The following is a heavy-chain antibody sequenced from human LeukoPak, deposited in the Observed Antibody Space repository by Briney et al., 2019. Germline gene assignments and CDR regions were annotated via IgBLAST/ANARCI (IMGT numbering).Heavy chain of an antibody. Sequence: GGSLRLSCAASGLTFSSYAMHWVRQAPGKGLEWVAVISYDGSNKYYADSVKGRFTISRDNSKNTLYLQMNSLRAEDTAVYYCAKDVPENYYDSSGYQIPFDYWGQGTLVTVSS. CDR2: ISYDGSNK. CDR1: GLTFSSYA. CDR3: AKDVPENYYDSSGYQIPFDY. J-gene: IGHJ4*02. V-gene: IGHV3-30*04. D-gene: IGHD3-22*01.